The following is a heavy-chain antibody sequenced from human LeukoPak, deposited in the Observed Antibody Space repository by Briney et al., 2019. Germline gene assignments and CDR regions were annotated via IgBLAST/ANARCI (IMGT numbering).Heavy chain of an antibody. D-gene: IGHD2-2*01. V-gene: IGHV3-7*01. CDR3: AARVPAARDKSAFDI. CDR2: IKQDGSEK. CDR1: GFTLSSYW. Sequence: GGSLRLSCAASGFTLSSYWMSWVRQAPGKGLEWVANIKQDGSEKYYVDSVKGRFTISRDNAKNSLYLQMNSLRAEDTAVYYCAARVPAARDKSAFDIWGQGTMVTVSS. J-gene: IGHJ3*02.